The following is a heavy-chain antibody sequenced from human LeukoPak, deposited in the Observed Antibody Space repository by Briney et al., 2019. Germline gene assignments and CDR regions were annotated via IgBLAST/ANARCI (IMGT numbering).Heavy chain of an antibody. Sequence: SETLSLTCTVSGGSFSSDYWSWIRQPPGKGLEWIGYGHNSGSTNYNPSLKSRVTVSLDTSKNKFSLKLSSVTAADTAVYYCARDGRGSGIDYWGQGTLVTVSS. D-gene: IGHD1-26*01. V-gene: IGHV4-59*01. CDR3: ARDGRGSGIDY. CDR1: GGSFSSDY. J-gene: IGHJ4*02. CDR2: GHNSGST.